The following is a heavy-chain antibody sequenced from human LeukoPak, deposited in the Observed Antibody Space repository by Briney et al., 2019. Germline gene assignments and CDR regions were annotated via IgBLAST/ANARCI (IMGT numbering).Heavy chain of an antibody. V-gene: IGHV3-73*01. D-gene: IGHD3-9*01. Sequence: GGSLRLSCAASGFTFSGSAMHWVRQASGKGLGWVGRIRSKASSYATAYAASVKGRFTISRDDSKNTAYLQMNSLKTEDTAVYYCTSYFDWLFQGEDYYYYGMDVWGQGTTVTVSS. J-gene: IGHJ6*02. CDR2: IRSKASSYAT. CDR3: TSYFDWLFQGEDYYYYGMDV. CDR1: GFTFSGSA.